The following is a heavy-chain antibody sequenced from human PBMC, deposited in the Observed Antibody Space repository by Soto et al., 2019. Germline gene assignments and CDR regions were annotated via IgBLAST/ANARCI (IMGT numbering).Heavy chain of an antibody. CDR3: ARDRGYYGSGSYGYHDAFDI. J-gene: IGHJ3*02. D-gene: IGHD3-10*01. CDR2: INPSGGST. V-gene: IGHV1-46*01. Sequence: QVQLVQSGAEVKKPGASVKVSCKASGYTFTSYYMHWVRQAPGQGLEWMGIINPSGGSTSCAQKFQGRVTMTRDTSTSTVYMELSSLRSEDTAVYYCARDRGYYGSGSYGYHDAFDIWGQGTMVTVSS. CDR1: GYTFTSYY.